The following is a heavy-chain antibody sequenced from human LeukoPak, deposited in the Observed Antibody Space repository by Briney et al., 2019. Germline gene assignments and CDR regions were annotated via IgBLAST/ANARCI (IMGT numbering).Heavy chain of an antibody. CDR2: IKSNTEGGTT. D-gene: IGHD5-12*01. CDR3: TTDPWHGLDV. V-gene: IGHV3-15*01. Sequence: GVSLRLSCAASGFIFSTYWMSWVRQAPGKGLEWVGRIKSNTEGGTTDYVAPVKGRFTISRDDSKNTVYLQMNSLKTEDTAVYYCTTDPWHGLDVWGQGTTVTVSS. CDR1: GFIFSTYW. J-gene: IGHJ6*02.